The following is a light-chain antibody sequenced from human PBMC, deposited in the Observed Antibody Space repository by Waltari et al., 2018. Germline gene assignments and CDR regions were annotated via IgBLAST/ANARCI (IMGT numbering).Light chain of an antibody. Sequence: EVVMTQSPATLSVAPGERATHFLRTSQSVDYKLAWYQHKPGQVPRLLTSDISTRIPGIPARFSGGGSGTLFTLTISSLQSEDFAVYYCQQYDSWPQTFGGGTKVEIK. CDR3: QQYDSWPQT. CDR1: QSVDYK. CDR2: DIS. V-gene: IGKV3-15*01. J-gene: IGKJ4*01.